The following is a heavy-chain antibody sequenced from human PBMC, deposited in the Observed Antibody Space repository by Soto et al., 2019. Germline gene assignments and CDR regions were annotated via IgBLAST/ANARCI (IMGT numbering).Heavy chain of an antibody. Sequence: PGESLKISCQGSGYRFTSSWIGWVRQMPGKGLEWLGNVYPSDSDVKYSPSFEGRVTISADNSINTAYLHLLNLKASDTAIYYCTEAATSPFDFWGQGTRVTVSS. J-gene: IGHJ4*02. D-gene: IGHD2-15*01. CDR1: GYRFTSSW. CDR3: TEAATSPFDF. CDR2: VYPSDSDV. V-gene: IGHV5-51*01.